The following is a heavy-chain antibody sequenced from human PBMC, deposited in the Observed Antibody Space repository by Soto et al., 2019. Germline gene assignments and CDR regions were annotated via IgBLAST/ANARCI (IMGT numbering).Heavy chain of an antibody. V-gene: IGHV3-7*01. CDR3: ARDGVVATIDNWFDP. D-gene: IGHD5-12*01. CDR1: GFSFSSYW. J-gene: IGHJ5*02. Sequence: GSLRLICANSGFSFSSYWTNMVRQAPGKGLEWMANIKQGGSEKYYVDSVKGRFTISRDNAKNSLYLQMNSLRAEDTAVYYCARDGVVATIDNWFDPWGQGTLVTASS. CDR2: IKQGGSEK.